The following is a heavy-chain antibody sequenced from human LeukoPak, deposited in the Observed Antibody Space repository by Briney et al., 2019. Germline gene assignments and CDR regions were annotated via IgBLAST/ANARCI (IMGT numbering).Heavy chain of an antibody. V-gene: IGHV3-30*02. J-gene: IGHJ4*02. Sequence: GGSLRLSCAASGFTFSSYGMHWVRQSPGKGLEWVAFIRYDGSNKYYADSVKGRFTISRDNSKNTLYLQMNSLRAEDTAVYYCAKDPKVGPGILDYWGQGTLVTVSS. CDR3: AKDPKVGPGILDY. CDR2: IRYDGSNK. CDR1: GFTFSSYG. D-gene: IGHD3-16*01.